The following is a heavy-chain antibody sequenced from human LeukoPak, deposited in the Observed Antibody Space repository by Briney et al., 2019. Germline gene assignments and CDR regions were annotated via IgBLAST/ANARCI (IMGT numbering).Heavy chain of an antibody. CDR3: AKDGVRVWYYDFWSGYYFFDY. CDR1: GFTFSNHG. D-gene: IGHD3-3*01. CDR2: ISYDGSNK. Sequence: GGSLRLSCAASGFTFSNHGMHWVRQAPGKGLEWVAVISYDGSNKYYADSVKGRFTISRDNSKNTLYLQMNSLRAEDTAVYYCAKDGVRVWYYDFWSGYYFFDYWGQGTLVTVSS. V-gene: IGHV3-30*18. J-gene: IGHJ4*02.